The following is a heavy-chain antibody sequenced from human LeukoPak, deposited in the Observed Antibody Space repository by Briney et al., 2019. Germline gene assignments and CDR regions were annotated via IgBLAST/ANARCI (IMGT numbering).Heavy chain of an antibody. Sequence: SETLSLTCAVYGGSFSVYYWSWIRQPPGKGLEWIGEINHSGSTNYNPSLKSRVTISVDTSKNQFSLKLSSVTAADTAVYYCARDQGITEEDTAIDAFDIWGEGRMLTVSS. D-gene: IGHD5-18*01. CDR2: INHSGST. CDR3: ARDQGITEEDTAIDAFDI. CDR1: GGSFSVYY. J-gene: IGHJ3*02. V-gene: IGHV4-34*01.